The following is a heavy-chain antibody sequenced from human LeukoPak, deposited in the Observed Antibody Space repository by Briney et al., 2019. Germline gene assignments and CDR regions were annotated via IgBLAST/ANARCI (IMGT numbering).Heavy chain of an antibody. CDR3: ARGGPPLATLHYYDSSGYYDY. J-gene: IGHJ4*02. V-gene: IGHV1-2*02. D-gene: IGHD3-22*01. CDR1: GYTFTGYY. Sequence: ASVKVSCKASGYTFTGYYMHWVRQAPGQGLEWMGWINPNSGGTNYAQKFQGRVTMTRDTSISTAYMELSRLRSDDTAVYYCARGGPPLATLHYYDSSGYYDYWGQGTLVTVSS. CDR2: INPNSGGT.